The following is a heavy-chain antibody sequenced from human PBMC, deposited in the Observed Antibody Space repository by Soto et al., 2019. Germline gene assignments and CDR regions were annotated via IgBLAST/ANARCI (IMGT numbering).Heavy chain of an antibody. D-gene: IGHD6-13*01. V-gene: IGHV3-30*18. J-gene: IGHJ4*02. CDR3: AKDHGVESSSLDY. CDR2: ISYDGSNK. CDR1: GFTFSSYG. Sequence: GGSLRLSCAASGFTFSSYGMHWVRQAPGKGLEWVAVISYDGSNKYYADSVKGRFTISRDNSKNTLYLQMNSLRAEDTAVYYCAKDHGVESSSLDYWGQGTLVTVSS.